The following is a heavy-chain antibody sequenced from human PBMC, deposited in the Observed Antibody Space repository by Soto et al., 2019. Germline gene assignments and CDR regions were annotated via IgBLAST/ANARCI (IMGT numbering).Heavy chain of an antibody. D-gene: IGHD2-21*01. CDR2: ISYDGSNK. V-gene: IGHV3-30*18. CDR3: AKDCCGGGTFYSYGMDV. Sequence: QLVESGGGVVQPGRSLRLSCAASGFTFRNYGIHWVRQAPGKGLEWVVLISYDGSNKFYADSVKGRFTISRDNSKNTLYLQMNSLRPEDTAVYYCAKDCCGGGTFYSYGMDVWGQGTTVTVSS. CDR1: GFTFRNYG. J-gene: IGHJ6*02.